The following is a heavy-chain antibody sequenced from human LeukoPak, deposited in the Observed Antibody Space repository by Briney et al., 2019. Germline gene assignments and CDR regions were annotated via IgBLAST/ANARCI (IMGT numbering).Heavy chain of an antibody. CDR3: ARDIGITGTTIFVY. CDR1: GFTFGDYG. V-gene: IGHV3-20*04. Sequence: GGSLRLSCVASGFTFGDYGMSWIRHAPGKGLEWVSGISWNADSTGHADSVKGRFTISRDNAKNSLYLQMDSLRAEDTALYYCARDIGITGTTIFVYWGQGTPVTVS. CDR2: ISWNADST. D-gene: IGHD1-7*01. J-gene: IGHJ4*02.